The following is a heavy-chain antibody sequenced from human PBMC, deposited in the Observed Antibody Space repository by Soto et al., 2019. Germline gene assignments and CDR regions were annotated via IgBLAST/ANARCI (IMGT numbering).Heavy chain of an antibody. CDR2: IGTAGDT. Sequence: GGSLRLSXAASGFTFSSYDMRWVRQATGKGLEWVSAIGTAGDTYYPGSVKGRFTISRENAKNSLYLQMNSLRAGDTAVYYCARDRRIAARRYYYYGMDVWGQGTTVTVSS. D-gene: IGHD6-6*01. CDR1: GFTFSSYD. J-gene: IGHJ6*02. V-gene: IGHV3-13*01. CDR3: ARDRRIAARRYYYYGMDV.